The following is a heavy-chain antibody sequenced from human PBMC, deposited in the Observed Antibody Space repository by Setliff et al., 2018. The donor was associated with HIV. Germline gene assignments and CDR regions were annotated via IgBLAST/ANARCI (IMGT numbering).Heavy chain of an antibody. CDR2: IYNTGST. CDR1: GGSISSGGFY. V-gene: IGHV4-31*03. CDR3: ARATSSPGPTPD. Sequence: SETLSLTCTVTGGSISSGGFYWTWIRQHPGKGLEWIGYIYNTGSTYHSPSLESRVTISIDTSKNQFSVKLNSVTAADTAVYYCARATSSPGPTPDWGQGILVTVSS. D-gene: IGHD6-6*01. J-gene: IGHJ4*02.